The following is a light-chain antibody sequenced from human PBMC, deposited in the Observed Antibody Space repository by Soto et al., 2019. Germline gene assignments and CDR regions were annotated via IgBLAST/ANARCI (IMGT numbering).Light chain of an antibody. V-gene: IGKV3-11*01. Sequence: EIVLTQSPATLSLSPGERATLSCRASQSVSSYLAWYQQKPGQAPRLLIYDASNRATGIPARFSGSGSGTDFTLTISSLEPEDFEVYYCQQRSKCHRFGQGTRMEIK. CDR1: QSVSSY. CDR2: DAS. CDR3: QQRSKCHR. J-gene: IGKJ5*01.